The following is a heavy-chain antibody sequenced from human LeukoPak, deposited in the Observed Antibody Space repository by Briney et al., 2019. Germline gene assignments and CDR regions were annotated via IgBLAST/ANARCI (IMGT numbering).Heavy chain of an antibody. V-gene: IGHV1-8*02. Sequence: ASVKVSCKASGYTFTSYGISWVRQATGQGLEWMGWMNPNSGNTGYAQKFQGRVTMTRNTSISTAYMEPSSLRSEDTAVYYCARPEGYGSGSYYVYWGQGTLVTVSS. J-gene: IGHJ4*02. CDR1: GYTFTSYG. CDR2: MNPNSGNT. D-gene: IGHD3-10*01. CDR3: ARPEGYGSGSYYVY.